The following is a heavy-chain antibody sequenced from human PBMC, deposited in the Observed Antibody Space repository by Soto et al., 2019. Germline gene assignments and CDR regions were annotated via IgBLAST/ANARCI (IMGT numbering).Heavy chain of an antibody. D-gene: IGHD2-15*01. V-gene: IGHV4-34*01. CDR1: GGSFSGYY. CDR2: INHSGST. Sequence: QVQLQQWGAGLLKPSETLSLTCAVYGGSFSGYYWSWIRQPPGKGLEWIGEINHSGSTNYNPSLKSRVTISVDTSKNQFSLKLSSVTAADTAVYYCAKSLGYCSGGRCYYWFDPWGQGTLVTVSS. J-gene: IGHJ5*02. CDR3: AKSLGYCSGGRCYYWFDP.